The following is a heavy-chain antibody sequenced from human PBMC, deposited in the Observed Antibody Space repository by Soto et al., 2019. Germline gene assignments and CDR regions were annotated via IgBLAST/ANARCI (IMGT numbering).Heavy chain of an antibody. Sequence: PSQTLSLTCAISGDSVSSNSAAWNWIRQSPSRGLEWLGRTYYRSRWYHDHAVSVKSRITINPDTSKSQFSLQLTSVTPEDTAVYYCAGTTSHYWYYMDVWGKGTTVTVSS. J-gene: IGHJ6*03. CDR3: AGTTSHYWYYMDV. CDR1: GDSVSSNSAA. D-gene: IGHD1-7*01. CDR2: TYYRSRWYH. V-gene: IGHV6-1*01.